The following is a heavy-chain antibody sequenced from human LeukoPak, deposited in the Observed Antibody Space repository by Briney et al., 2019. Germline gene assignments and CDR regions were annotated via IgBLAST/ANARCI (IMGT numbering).Heavy chain of an antibody. CDR2: ISGSGGST. CDR3: AKDFIWAGYGSGSYYNGSGY. V-gene: IGHV3-23*01. Sequence: PGGSLRLSCAASGFTFSSYGMSWVRQAPGKGLEWVSAISGSGGSTYYADSVKGRFTISRDNAKNSLYLQMNSLRAEDTALYYCAKDFIWAGYGSGSYYNGSGYWGQGTLVTVSS. D-gene: IGHD3-10*01. CDR1: GFTFSSYG. J-gene: IGHJ4*02.